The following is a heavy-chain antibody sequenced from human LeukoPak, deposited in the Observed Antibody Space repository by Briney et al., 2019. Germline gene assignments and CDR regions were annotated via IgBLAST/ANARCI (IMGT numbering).Heavy chain of an antibody. J-gene: IGHJ4*02. CDR3: ARGQKYRNGYTVTELGSGYFDY. CDR2: ISSSSNYI. CDR1: GFTFSSYS. D-gene: IGHD5-18*01. V-gene: IGHV3-21*01. Sequence: GGSLRLSCAASGFTFSSYSMNWVRQAPGKGLEWVSSISSSSNYIYYADSVKGRFTISRDNAKNSLYLQMNSLRAEDTAVYYCARGQKYRNGYTVTELGSGYFDYWGQGTLVTVSS.